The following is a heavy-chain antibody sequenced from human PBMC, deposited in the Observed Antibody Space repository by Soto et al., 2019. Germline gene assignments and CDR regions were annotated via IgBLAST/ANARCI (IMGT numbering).Heavy chain of an antibody. V-gene: IGHV3-23*01. CDR1: GFTFSSYA. J-gene: IGHJ4*02. D-gene: IGHD2-15*01. CDR3: AKGLQLGYCSGGSCYEGAYFDY. CDR2: ISGSGGST. Sequence: EVQLLESGGGLVQPGGSLRLSCAASGFTFSSYAMSWVRQAPGKGLEWVSAISGSGGSTYYADSVKGRFTISRDNSKNTLYLQMNRLRAEDTAVYYCAKGLQLGYCSGGSCYEGAYFDYWGQGTLVTVSS.